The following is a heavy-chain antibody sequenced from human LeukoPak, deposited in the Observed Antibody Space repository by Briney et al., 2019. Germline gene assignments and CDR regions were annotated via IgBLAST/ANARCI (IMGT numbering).Heavy chain of an antibody. Sequence: SETLSLTCTVSGGSISSSSYYWGWIRQPPGKGLEWIGTIYYSGSTYYNPSLKSRVTVSVDTCKNQFSLQLSSVTAADTAVYDCSRHLPYSFGYCDCWGQGTLVTVSS. CDR1: GGSISSSSYY. CDR2: IYYSGST. CDR3: SRHLPYSFGYCDC. J-gene: IGHJ4*02. D-gene: IGHD5-18*01. V-gene: IGHV4-39*01.